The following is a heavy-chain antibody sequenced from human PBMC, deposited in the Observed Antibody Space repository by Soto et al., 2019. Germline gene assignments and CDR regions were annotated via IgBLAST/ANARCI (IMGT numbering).Heavy chain of an antibody. CDR3: ARRVVLTATVHY. Sequence: SETLSVTCTVSGGSVSSGSYYWSWIRQPPGKGLEWIGYIYYSGSTNYNPSLKSRVTISVDTSKNQFSLKLSSVTAADTAVYYCARRVVLTATVHYWRPGTLVTVSS. CDR1: GGSVSSGSYY. D-gene: IGHD2-21*02. V-gene: IGHV4-61*01. CDR2: IYYSGST. J-gene: IGHJ4*02.